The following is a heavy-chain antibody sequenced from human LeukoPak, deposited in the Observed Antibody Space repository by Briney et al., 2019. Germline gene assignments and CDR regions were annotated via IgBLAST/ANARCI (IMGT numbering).Heavy chain of an antibody. J-gene: IGHJ4*02. Sequence: GGSLRLSCAASGFTFSSYGMSWVRQAPGKGLEWVSAISDSGGSTYYADSVKGRFTISRDNAKTSLYLQMNSLRAEDTAVYYCARHLSGVTGYTYGRGIDYWGQGTLVTVSS. V-gene: IGHV3-23*01. CDR1: GFTFSSYG. D-gene: IGHD5-18*01. CDR2: ISDSGGST. CDR3: ARHLSGVTGYTYGRGIDY.